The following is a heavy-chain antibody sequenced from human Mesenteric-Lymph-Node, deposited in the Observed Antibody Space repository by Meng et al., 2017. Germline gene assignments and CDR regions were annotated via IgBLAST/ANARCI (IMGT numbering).Heavy chain of an antibody. J-gene: IGHJ4*02. D-gene: IGHD6-13*01. Sequence: GESLKISCVASGFTFSSSAMTWVRQAPGKGLEWVSSISSSSSYIYYADSVKGRFTISRDNAKNSLYLQMNSLRAEDTAVYYCARATSGIAAAGNWGQGTLVTVSS. V-gene: IGHV3-21*01. CDR1: GFTFSSSA. CDR3: ARATSGIAAAGN. CDR2: ISSSSSYI.